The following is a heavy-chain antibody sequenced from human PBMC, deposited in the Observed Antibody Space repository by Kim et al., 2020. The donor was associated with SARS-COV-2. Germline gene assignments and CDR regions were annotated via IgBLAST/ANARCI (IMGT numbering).Heavy chain of an antibody. D-gene: IGHD4-17*01. CDR2: ISYDGSNK. J-gene: IGHJ6*02. V-gene: IGHV3-30*18. CDR1: GFTFSSYG. Sequence: GGSLRLSCAASGFTFSSYGMHWVRQAPGKGLEWVAVISYDGSNKYYADSVKGRFTISRDNSKNTLYLQMISLRAEDTAVYYCAKDRGGDYGEYGMDVWGQGTTVTVSS. CDR3: AKDRGGDYGEYGMDV.